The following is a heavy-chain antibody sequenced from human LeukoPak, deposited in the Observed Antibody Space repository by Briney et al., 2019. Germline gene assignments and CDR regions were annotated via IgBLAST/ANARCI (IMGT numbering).Heavy chain of an antibody. Sequence: ASVKVSCKASGYTFTGYYMHWVRQAPGQGLEWMGWINPNSGGTNYAQKFQGRVTMTRDTSISTAYMELSRLRSGDTAVYYCAREGSGSYYSSPYADYWGQGTLVTVSS. CDR1: GYTFTGYY. CDR2: INPNSGGT. D-gene: IGHD1-26*01. CDR3: AREGSGSYYSSPYADY. J-gene: IGHJ4*02. V-gene: IGHV1-2*02.